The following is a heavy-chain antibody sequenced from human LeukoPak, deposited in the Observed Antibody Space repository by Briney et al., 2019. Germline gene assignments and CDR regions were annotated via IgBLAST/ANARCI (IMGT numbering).Heavy chain of an antibody. D-gene: IGHD3-10*01. Sequence: GASVKVSCKASGYTFTSYAMHWVRQAPGQRLEWMGWINAGNGNTKYSQKFQGRVTITRDTSASTAYMELSSLRSEDTAVYYCARVSLVRGEYFDYWGQGTLVTVSS. J-gene: IGHJ4*02. CDR1: GYTFTSYA. CDR3: ARVSLVRGEYFDY. CDR2: INAGNGNT. V-gene: IGHV1-3*01.